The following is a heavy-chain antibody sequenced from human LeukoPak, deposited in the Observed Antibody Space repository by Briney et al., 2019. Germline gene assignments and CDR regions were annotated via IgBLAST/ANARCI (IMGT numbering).Heavy chain of an antibody. CDR1: GGSISSSSYY. CDR2: IYYSGST. CDR3: ARYVDTGSYYYYYGMDV. V-gene: IGHV4-39*01. D-gene: IGHD5-18*01. Sequence: SETLSLTCTVSGGSISSSSYYWGWSRQPPGKGLEWIGSIYYSGSTYYNPSLKSRVTISVDTSKNQFSLKLSSVTAADTAVYYCARYVDTGSYYYYYGMDVWGQGTTVTVSS. J-gene: IGHJ6*02.